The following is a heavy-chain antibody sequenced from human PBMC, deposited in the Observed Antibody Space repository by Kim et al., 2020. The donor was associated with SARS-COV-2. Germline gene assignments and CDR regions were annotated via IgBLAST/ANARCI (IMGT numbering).Heavy chain of an antibody. J-gene: IGHJ4*02. CDR3: TRDPDTSSKVDY. D-gene: IGHD5-18*01. CDR2: IDYSGTAL. Sequence: GGSLRLSCGSSGFTFRNHYMSWIRQAPGKGLQWVAYIDYSGTALYYADSVKGRFTISRDNAENSLYLQMNSLRAEDTAVYYCTRDPDTSSKVDYWGQGTLVTVSS. V-gene: IGHV3-11*04. CDR1: GFTFRNHY.